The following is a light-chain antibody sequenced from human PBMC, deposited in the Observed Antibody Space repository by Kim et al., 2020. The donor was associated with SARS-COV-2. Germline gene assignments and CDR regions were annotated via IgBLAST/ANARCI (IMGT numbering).Light chain of an antibody. V-gene: IGLV7-46*01. J-gene: IGLJ2*01. Sequence: PGGPLTHTGASSAGGVTSGHYPCWIQQKPGQAPRTLIYDTANKLSWTPARFSGSLLGGKAALTLSDAQPGDEAEYYCLLFYSGVQIFGGGTQLTVL. CDR2: DTA. CDR1: AGGVTSGHY. CDR3: LLFYSGVQI.